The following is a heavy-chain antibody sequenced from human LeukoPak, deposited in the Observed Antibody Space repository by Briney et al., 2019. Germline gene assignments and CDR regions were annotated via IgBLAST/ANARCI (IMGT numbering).Heavy chain of an antibody. CDR1: GYTFTSYD. J-gene: IGHJ4*02. V-gene: IGHV1-8*03. CDR3: ARSGYSSGYVAYFDY. Sequence: ASVKVSCKASGYTFTSYDINWVRQATGQGLEWMGWMNPNSGNTGYAQKFQGRVTITMDTSANTAYMELSSLRSEDTAVYYCARSGYSSGYVAYFDYWGQGTLVTVSS. CDR2: MNPNSGNT. D-gene: IGHD5-18*01.